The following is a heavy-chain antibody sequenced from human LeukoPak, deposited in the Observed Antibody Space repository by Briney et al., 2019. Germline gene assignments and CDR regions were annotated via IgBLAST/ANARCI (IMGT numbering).Heavy chain of an antibody. D-gene: IGHD6-19*01. CDR1: GYTFTGYY. CDR3: ARDRGGWYPNDAFDI. Sequence: ASVKVSCKASGYTFTGYYIHWVRQAPGQGLEWMGWINPNSGGTNYAQKFQGRVTMTRDTSIRTAYMELSRLRSDDTAVYYCARDRGGWYPNDAFDIWGQGTMVTVSS. J-gene: IGHJ3*02. CDR2: INPNSGGT. V-gene: IGHV1-2*02.